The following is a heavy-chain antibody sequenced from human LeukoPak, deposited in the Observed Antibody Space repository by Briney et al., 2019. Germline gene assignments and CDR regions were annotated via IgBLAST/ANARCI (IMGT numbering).Heavy chain of an antibody. CDR1: GYSFTTYW. CDR2: ISPGDSDT. V-gene: IGHV5-51*01. CDR3: ARRQGCSSTSCPPDY. J-gene: IGHJ4*02. D-gene: IGHD2-2*01. Sequence: GESLKISCRGSGYSFTTYWIGWVRQMPGKGLEWMGIISPGDSDTRYSPSFQGQVTMSADKSINTAYLQWSSPKASDTAMYYCARRQGCSSTSCPPDYWGQGTLVTVSS.